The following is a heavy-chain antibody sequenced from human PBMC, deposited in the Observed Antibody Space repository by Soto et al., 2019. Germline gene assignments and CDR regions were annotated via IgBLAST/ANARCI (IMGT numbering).Heavy chain of an antibody. CDR1: GGTFSSYA. D-gene: IGHD5-12*01. V-gene: IGHV1-69*06. J-gene: IGHJ6*02. CDR2: IIPIFGTA. CDR3: CYVEMATPFYYYGMDV. Sequence: SGKVSCKASGGTFSSYAISWVRQAPGQGLEWMGGIIPIFGTANYAQKFQGRVTITADKSTSTAYMELSSLRSEDTAGYYCCYVEMATPFYYYGMDVWGQGTTVTVSS.